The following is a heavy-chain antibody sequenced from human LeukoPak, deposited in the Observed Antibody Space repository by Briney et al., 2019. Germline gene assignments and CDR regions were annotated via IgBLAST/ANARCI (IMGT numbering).Heavy chain of an antibody. CDR3: AREDYYFDS. CDR1: GGSITAYY. V-gene: IGHV4-34*01. J-gene: IGHJ4*02. CDR2: INHSRGT. Sequence: ASETLSLTCSVYGGSITAYYWSWIRQPPGKGLEWIGEINHSRGTKYNPSLESRVTILLDASKNEFSLNLNSVTAADTAMYYCAREDYYFDSWGQGTLVTVSS.